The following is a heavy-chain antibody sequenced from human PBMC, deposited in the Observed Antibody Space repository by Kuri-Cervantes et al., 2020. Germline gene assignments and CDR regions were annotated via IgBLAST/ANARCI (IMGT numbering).Heavy chain of an antibody. CDR2: IYYSGST. CDR3: ARARYYDSSGYSVGPNWYFDL. D-gene: IGHD3-22*01. J-gene: IGHJ2*01. Sequence: SETLSLTCTVSGGSISSYYWSWIRQPPGKGLEWIGYIYYSGSTNYNPSLKSRVTISVDTSKNQFSLKLSSVTAADTAVYYCARARYYDSSGYSVGPNWYFDLWCRGTLVTVSS. CDR1: GGSISSYY. V-gene: IGHV4-59*01.